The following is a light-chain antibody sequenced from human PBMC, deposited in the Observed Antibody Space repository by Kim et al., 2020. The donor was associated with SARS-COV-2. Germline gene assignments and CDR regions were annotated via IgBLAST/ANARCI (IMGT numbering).Light chain of an antibody. CDR2: AAS. CDR1: QSISNF. V-gene: IGKV1-39*01. CDR3: QQVHSIPIT. J-gene: IGKJ5*01. Sequence: DIQMTQSPSSLSASVGDRVTITCRASQSISNFVNWYQQIPGEAPRVLISAASSLQSGVPSRFSGSVSGTDFTLTISTLQPEDSASYYCQQVHSIPITFGQGTRLEI.